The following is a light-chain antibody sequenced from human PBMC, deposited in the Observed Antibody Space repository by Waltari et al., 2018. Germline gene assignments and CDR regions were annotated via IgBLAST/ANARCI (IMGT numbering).Light chain of an antibody. CDR3: QQYYSDKT. CDR1: QSILSNSNNRNF. CDR2: WAS. Sequence: DIVITQSPNSRAVCLGERGRISCKTSQSILSNSNNRNFLSWYQQKPGQPPKLLIYWASTRESGVPDRFSGSGSGTDFTLTISSLQAEDVAVYYCQQYYSDKTFGQGTKVEIK. V-gene: IGKV4-1*01. J-gene: IGKJ1*01.